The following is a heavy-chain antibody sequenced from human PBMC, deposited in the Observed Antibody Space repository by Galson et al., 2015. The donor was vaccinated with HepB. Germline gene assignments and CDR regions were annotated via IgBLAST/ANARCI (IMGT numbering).Heavy chain of an antibody. J-gene: IGHJ3*02. V-gene: IGHV3-48*02. CDR3: ARDEVSGLWFGELSAFDI. D-gene: IGHD3-10*01. Sequence: SLRLSCAASGFTFSSYGMLWVRQAPGKGLEWVSYISSSSSTIYYADSVKGRFTISRDNAKNSLYLQMNSLRDEDTAVYYCARDEVSGLWFGELSAFDIWGQGTMVTVSS. CDR2: ISSSSSTI. CDR1: GFTFSSYG.